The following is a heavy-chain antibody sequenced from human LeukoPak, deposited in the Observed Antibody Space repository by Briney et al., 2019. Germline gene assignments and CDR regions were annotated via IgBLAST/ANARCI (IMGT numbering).Heavy chain of an antibody. V-gene: IGHV4-38-2*01. Sequence: SETLSLTCAVSGYSISSGNYWGWIRQPPGKGLEWIGSIYHDGSTYYNPSLKSRVTISVDTSKNQFSLKLGSVTAADTAVYYCARAPGNYYMDVWGKGTTVTVSS. CDR2: IYHDGST. CDR3: ARAPGNYYMDV. D-gene: IGHD1-14*01. J-gene: IGHJ6*03. CDR1: GYSISSGNY.